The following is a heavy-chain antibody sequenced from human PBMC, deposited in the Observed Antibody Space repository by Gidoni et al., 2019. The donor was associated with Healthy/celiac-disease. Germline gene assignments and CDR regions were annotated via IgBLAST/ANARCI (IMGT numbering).Heavy chain of an antibody. Sequence: QVQLVQSGAEVKKPGSSVKVSCTASGGTFSSYAISWVRQAPGQGLEWMGGIIPIFGTANYAQKFQGRVTITADESTSTAYMELSSLRSEDTAVYYCARASDGDYVGHYYYMDVWGKGTTVTVSS. CDR1: GGTFSSYA. J-gene: IGHJ6*03. D-gene: IGHD4-17*01. CDR3: ARASDGDYVGHYYYMDV. V-gene: IGHV1-69*01. CDR2: IIPIFGTA.